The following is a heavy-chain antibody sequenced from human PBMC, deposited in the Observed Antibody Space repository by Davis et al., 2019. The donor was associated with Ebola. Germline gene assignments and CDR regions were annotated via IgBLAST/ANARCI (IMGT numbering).Heavy chain of an antibody. Sequence: GESLKISCAASGLTFNTYAMSWVRQAPGKGLEWVSAISGSGGSTYYADSVKGRFTISRDNSKNTLYLQMNSLRAEDTAVYYCARDRWIAVAGTRYYGMDVWGKGTTVTVSS. V-gene: IGHV3-23*01. D-gene: IGHD6-19*01. CDR3: ARDRWIAVAGTRYYGMDV. CDR1: GLTFNTYA. CDR2: ISGSGGST. J-gene: IGHJ6*04.